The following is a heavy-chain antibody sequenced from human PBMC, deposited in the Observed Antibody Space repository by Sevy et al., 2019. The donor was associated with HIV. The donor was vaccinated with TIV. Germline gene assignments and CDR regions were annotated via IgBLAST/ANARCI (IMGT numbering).Heavy chain of an antibody. CDR2: ISSSSGSI. D-gene: IGHD3-22*01. V-gene: IGHV3-21*01. CDR3: ARDRDTIVKIKYYYYGMDV. J-gene: IGHJ6*02. Sequence: GGSLRLSCAASGFTFSNYNMTWVRQAPGKGLEWVSFISSSSGSIYYADSLKGRFTISRDNAKNSLYLQMNSLRAEDKAVYYCARDRDTIVKIKYYYYGMDVWGQGTTVTVSS. CDR1: GFTFSNYN.